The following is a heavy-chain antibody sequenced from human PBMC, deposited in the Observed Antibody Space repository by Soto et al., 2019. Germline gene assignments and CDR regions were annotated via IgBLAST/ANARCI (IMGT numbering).Heavy chain of an antibody. Sequence: QVQLVQSGADVSEPGASVKVSCKASGYSFTSLDINWVRQTTGQGLEWMGWMQPSSGRTGYAQKFPGRVTMTGDISINTDYMELSSLTSDDTAFYYCARGVTAGVDYWGQGTLVTVYS. CDR1: GYSFTSLD. CDR3: ARGVTAGVDY. V-gene: IGHV1-8*01. CDR2: MQPSSGRT. J-gene: IGHJ4*02. D-gene: IGHD1-26*01.